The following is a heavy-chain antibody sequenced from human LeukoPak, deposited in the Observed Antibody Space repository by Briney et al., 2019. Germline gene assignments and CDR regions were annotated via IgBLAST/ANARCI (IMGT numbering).Heavy chain of an antibody. D-gene: IGHD2-2*01. CDR2: IYHSEST. Sequence: SETLSLTCAVSGGSISSSNWWSWVRQPPGKGLEWIGEIYHSESTNYNPSLKSRVTISVDKSKNQFSLKLSSVTAADTAVYYCARSVTSYTEFDYWGQGTLVTVSS. V-gene: IGHV4-4*02. J-gene: IGHJ4*02. CDR3: ARSVTSYTEFDY. CDR1: GGSISSSNW.